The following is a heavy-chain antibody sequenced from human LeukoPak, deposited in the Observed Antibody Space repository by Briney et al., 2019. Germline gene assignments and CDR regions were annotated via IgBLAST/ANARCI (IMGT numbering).Heavy chain of an antibody. Sequence: PSETLSLTCAVYGGSFSGYYWSWIRQPPGKGLEWIGEINHSGSTNYNPSLKSRVTISVDTSKNQLSLKLSSVTAADTAVYYCARGLRKVQGVIIRKLGYWFDPWGQGTLVTVSS. D-gene: IGHD3-10*01. CDR2: INHSGST. CDR3: ARGLRKVQGVIIRKLGYWFDP. CDR1: GGSFSGYY. J-gene: IGHJ5*02. V-gene: IGHV4-34*01.